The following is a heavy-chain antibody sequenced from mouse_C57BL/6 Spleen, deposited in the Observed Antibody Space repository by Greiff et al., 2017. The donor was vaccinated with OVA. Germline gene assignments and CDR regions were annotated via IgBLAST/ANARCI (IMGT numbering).Heavy chain of an antibody. V-gene: IGHV1-5*01. Sequence: VQLQQSGTVLARPGASVKMSCKTSGYTFTSYWMHWVKQRPGQGLEWIGAIYPGNSDTSYNQKFKGKAKLTAVTSASTAYMELSSLTNEDSAVYYCTRKVWECPFYFDYWGQGTTLTVSS. CDR1: GYTFTSYW. J-gene: IGHJ2*01. CDR3: TRKVWECPFYFDY. CDR2: IYPGNSDT. D-gene: IGHD2-10*02.